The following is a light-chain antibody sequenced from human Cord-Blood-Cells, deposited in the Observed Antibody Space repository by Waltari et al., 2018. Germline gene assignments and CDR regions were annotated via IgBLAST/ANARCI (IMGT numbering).Light chain of an antibody. Sequence: EIVLTQSPAPLYLSPGDRATLSCRASQSVSSYLAWYQQKPGQAPRLLIYDASNRATGIPARFSGSGSGTDFTLTISSLEPEDFAVYYCQQRSNWTFGQGTKVEIK. CDR2: DAS. V-gene: IGKV3-11*01. CDR3: QQRSNWT. CDR1: QSVSSY. J-gene: IGKJ1*01.